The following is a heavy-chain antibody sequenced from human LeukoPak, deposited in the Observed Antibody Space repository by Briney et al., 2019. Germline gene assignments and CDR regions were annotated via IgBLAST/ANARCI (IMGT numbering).Heavy chain of an antibody. CDR1: GFTFSSYA. D-gene: IGHD2-15*01. CDR3: ATSARTYIGSSLDY. V-gene: IGHV3-23*01. J-gene: IGHJ4*02. Sequence: GGSLRLSCAASGFTFSSYAMSWVRQAPGKGLEWVSAISGSGGSTYYADSVKGRFTISRDNAKNTLYLQMNSLRAEDTALYYCATSARTYIGSSLDYWGQGTLVTVSS. CDR2: ISGSGGST.